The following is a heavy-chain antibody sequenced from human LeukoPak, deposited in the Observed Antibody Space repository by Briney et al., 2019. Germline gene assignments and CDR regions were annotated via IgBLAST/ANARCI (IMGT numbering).Heavy chain of an antibody. Sequence: ASVKVSCKASGYTFTSYGISWVRQAPGQGLEWMGWISAYNGNTNYAQKLQGRVTITTDTSTSTAYMELRSLRSDDTAVYYCARVPYSSSWYVSDYYYYYMDVWGKGTTVTVSS. V-gene: IGHV1-18*01. CDR3: ARVPYSSSWYVSDYYYYYMDV. CDR1: GYTFTSYG. D-gene: IGHD6-13*01. CDR2: ISAYNGNT. J-gene: IGHJ6*03.